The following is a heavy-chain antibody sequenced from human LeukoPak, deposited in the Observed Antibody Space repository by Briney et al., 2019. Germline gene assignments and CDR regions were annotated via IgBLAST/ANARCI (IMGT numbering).Heavy chain of an antibody. Sequence: GASVKVSCKASGYTFTGYYMHWVRQAPGQGLEWMGWINPNSGGTNYAQKFQGWVTISVDTSKNQFSLKLSSVTAADTAVYYCARVPDSSSWSYYFDYWGQGTLVTVSS. V-gene: IGHV1-2*04. D-gene: IGHD6-13*01. J-gene: IGHJ4*02. CDR2: INPNSGGT. CDR1: GYTFTGYY. CDR3: ARVPDSSSWSYYFDY.